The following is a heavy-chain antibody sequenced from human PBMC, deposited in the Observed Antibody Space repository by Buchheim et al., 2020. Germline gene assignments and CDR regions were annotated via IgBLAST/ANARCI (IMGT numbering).Heavy chain of an antibody. CDR1: GLTFSTNS. Sequence: QVQLVESGGGVVQPGRSLRLSCAASGLTFSTNSMHWVRQAPGKGLEWVAGISFGGSDQHYTDSVKGRFTISRDISKNTLSLQMNSLRVEDTAIYYCAKGRWDTSGWFFDYWGQGTL. J-gene: IGHJ4*02. CDR2: ISFGGSDQ. V-gene: IGHV3-30-3*01. D-gene: IGHD6-19*01. CDR3: AKGRWDTSGWFFDY.